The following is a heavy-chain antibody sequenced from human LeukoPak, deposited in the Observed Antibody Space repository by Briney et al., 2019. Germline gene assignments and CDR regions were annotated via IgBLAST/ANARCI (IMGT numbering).Heavy chain of an antibody. Sequence: PGGSLRLSCAASGFTVSSNYMSWVRQAPGKGLEWVSVIYSGGSTYYADSVKGRFTISRDNSKNTLYLQMNSLRAEDTAVYYCAKAGYSSPVDVWGKGTTVTVSS. D-gene: IGHD6-13*01. CDR1: GFTVSSNY. V-gene: IGHV3-53*01. CDR3: AKAGYSSPVDV. CDR2: IYSGGST. J-gene: IGHJ6*04.